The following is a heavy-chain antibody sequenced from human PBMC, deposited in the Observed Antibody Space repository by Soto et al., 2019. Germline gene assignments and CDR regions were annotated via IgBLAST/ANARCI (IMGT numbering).Heavy chain of an antibody. D-gene: IGHD4-17*01. CDR2: IYYSGST. CDR1: GGSISSYY. CDR3: ARDRTVTYYGMDV. Sequence: QVQLQESGPGLVKPSETLSLTCTVSGGSISSYYWSWIRQPPGKGLEWIGYIYYSGSTNYNPSLKSRVTISVDTSTNQFSLKLSSVTAADTAVYYCARDRTVTYYGMDVWGQGTTVTVSS. J-gene: IGHJ6*02. V-gene: IGHV4-59*01.